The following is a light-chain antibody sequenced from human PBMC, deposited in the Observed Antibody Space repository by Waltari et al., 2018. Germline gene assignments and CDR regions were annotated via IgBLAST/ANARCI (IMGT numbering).Light chain of an antibody. CDR3: LVWHSTTDHHGV. Sequence: SYVVTQSPSVSVAPGETARIPCGGEHIGCKSVHWYQHRPGPTPVLVISYDSDRPSGIPERFAGSNSGNTATLTISWVEADDEADYYCLVWHSTTDHHGVFGGGTKLTVL. CDR2: YDS. CDR1: HIGCKS. J-gene: IGLJ2*01. V-gene: IGLV3-21*04.